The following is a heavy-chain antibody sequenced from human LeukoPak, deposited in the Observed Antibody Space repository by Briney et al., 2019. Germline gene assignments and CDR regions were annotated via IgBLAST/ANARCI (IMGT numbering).Heavy chain of an antibody. D-gene: IGHD6-13*01. CDR3: ARYLAAAGMYYFDY. V-gene: IGHV3-48*02. CDR2: ISGSSGTI. J-gene: IGHJ4*02. Sequence: PGGSLRLSCAASGFTFSGYGMNWVRQAPGKGLEWVSYISGSSGTIYYEDSVKGRFTISRDNAKNSLYLQMNSLRDEDTAVYYCARYLAAAGMYYFDYWGQGTLVTVSS. CDR1: GFTFSGYG.